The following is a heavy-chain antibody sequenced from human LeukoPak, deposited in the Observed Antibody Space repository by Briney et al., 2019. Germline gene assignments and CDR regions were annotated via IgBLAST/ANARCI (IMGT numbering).Heavy chain of an antibody. CDR3: ARDLVYDFWSGYSAGRFDY. CDR2: ISYDGSNK. J-gene: IGHJ4*02. D-gene: IGHD3-3*01. CDR1: GFTFSSYA. V-gene: IGHV3-30-3*01. Sequence: PEGSLRLSCAASGFTFSSYAMHWVRQAPGKGLEWVAVISYDGSNKYYADSVKGRFTISRDNSKNTLDLQMNSLRAEDTAVYYCARDLVYDFWSGYSAGRFDYWGQGTLVTVSS.